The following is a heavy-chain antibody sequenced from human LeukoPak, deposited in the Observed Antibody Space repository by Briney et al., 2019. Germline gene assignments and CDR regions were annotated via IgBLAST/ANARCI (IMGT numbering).Heavy chain of an antibody. D-gene: IGHD3-3*01. CDR1: GGTFSSYA. CDR2: IIPIFGTA. J-gene: IGHJ6*02. CDR3: ARGKVLRFLEWSGSYYYYGMDV. Sequence: SVKVSCKASGGTFSSYAISWVRQAPGQGLEWMGGIIPIFGTANYAQKFQGRVTITADESTSTAYMELSGLRSEDTAVYYCARGKVLRFLEWSGSYYYYGMDVWGQGTTVTVSS. V-gene: IGHV1-69*13.